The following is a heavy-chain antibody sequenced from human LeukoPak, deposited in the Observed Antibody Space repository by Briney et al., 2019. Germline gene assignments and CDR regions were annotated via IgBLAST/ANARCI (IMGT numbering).Heavy chain of an antibody. Sequence: SETLSLTCTVSGGSISSYYWRWIRQPPGKGLEWIGYIYYSGSTNYNPSLKSRVTISVDTSKNQFSLKLSSVTAADTAVYYCARGRRTGSTYWYFDLWGRGTLVTVSS. CDR1: GGSISSYY. J-gene: IGHJ2*01. V-gene: IGHV4-59*01. CDR2: IYYSGST. D-gene: IGHD3/OR15-3a*01. CDR3: ARGRRTGSTYWYFDL.